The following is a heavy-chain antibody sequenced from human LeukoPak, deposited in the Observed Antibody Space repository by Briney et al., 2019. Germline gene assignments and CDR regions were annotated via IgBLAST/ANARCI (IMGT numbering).Heavy chain of an antibody. CDR3: ARDGFGADWYFDL. V-gene: IGHV4-39*07. CDR2: IYYSGST. Sequence: PSETLSLTCTVSGGSISSSSYYWGWIRQPPGKGLEWIGSIYYSGSTYYNPSLKSRVTISVDTSKNQFSLKLSSVTAADTAVYYCARDGFGADWYFDLWGRGTLVTVSS. J-gene: IGHJ2*01. CDR1: GGSISSSSYY. D-gene: IGHD3-10*01.